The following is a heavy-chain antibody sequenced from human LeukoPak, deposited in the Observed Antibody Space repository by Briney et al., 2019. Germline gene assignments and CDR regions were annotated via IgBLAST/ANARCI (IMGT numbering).Heavy chain of an antibody. CDR1: GGSISSGSYY. D-gene: IGHD3-22*01. CDR3: ARDLKVGFYYDSSGSYSFDP. CDR2: IYTSGST. V-gene: IGHV4-61*02. Sequence: SETLSLTCTVSGGSISSGSYYWSWIRQPAGKGLEWIGRIYTSGSTYYNPSLKSRVTISVDTSKNQFSLKLSSVTAADTAVYYCARDLKVGFYYDSSGSYSFDPWGQGILVTVSS. J-gene: IGHJ5*02.